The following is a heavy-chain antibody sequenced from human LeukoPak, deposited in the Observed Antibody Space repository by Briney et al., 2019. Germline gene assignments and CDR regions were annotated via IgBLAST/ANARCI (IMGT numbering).Heavy chain of an antibody. D-gene: IGHD6-13*01. CDR2: INPNSGGT. J-gene: IGHJ3*02. Sequence: ASVKVSCKASGYTFTGYFMHWVRQVPGQGLEWMGWINPNSGGTNYAQKFQGRVTMTRDTSISTAYMELRRLRYDDTAVYYCATAVIVAVFGDAFDIWGQGTLVTVSS. V-gene: IGHV1-2*02. CDR1: GYTFTGYF. CDR3: ATAVIVAVFGDAFDI.